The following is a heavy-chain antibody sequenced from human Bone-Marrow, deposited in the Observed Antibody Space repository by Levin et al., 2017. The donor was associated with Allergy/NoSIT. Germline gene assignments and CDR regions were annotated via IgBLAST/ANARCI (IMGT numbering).Heavy chain of an antibody. CDR1: GGSFSGNY. D-gene: IGHD3-10*02. CDR2: ISQSGST. Sequence: SQTLSLTCAVYGGSFSGNYWTWIRQPPGKGLEWIGEISQSGSTNYNPSLKTRVTISVDTSKNQFSLKLTSVTAADTAVYYCAKINVRGVLIFRGMDVWGQGTTVTVSS. J-gene: IGHJ6*02. V-gene: IGHV4-34*01. CDR3: AKINVRGVLIFRGMDV.